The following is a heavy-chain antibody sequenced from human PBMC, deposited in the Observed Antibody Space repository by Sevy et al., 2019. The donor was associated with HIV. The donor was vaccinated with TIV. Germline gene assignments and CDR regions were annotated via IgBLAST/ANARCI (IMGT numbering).Heavy chain of an antibody. CDR1: GFTFSNYG. D-gene: IGHD2-2*02. J-gene: IGHJ4*02. CDR2: IGGDGDIT. V-gene: IGHV3-23*01. Sequence: GGSLRLSCAASGFTFSNYGMNWVRQAPGVGLEWVATIGGDGDITHYADSVKGRFTISRDNFKNKLHVQLNNLRGADTAIYFCAKDLSFSPRAIPAAVLDYWGRGTLVTVSS. CDR3: AKDLSFSPRAIPAAVLDY.